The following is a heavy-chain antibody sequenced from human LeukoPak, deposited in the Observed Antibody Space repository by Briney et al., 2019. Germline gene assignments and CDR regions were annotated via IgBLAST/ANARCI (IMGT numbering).Heavy chain of an antibody. CDR3: ARDGYYGSGSLDY. CDR1: GFTFSSYS. D-gene: IGHD3-10*01. CDR2: ISSSSSYI. J-gene: IGHJ4*02. Sequence: GGSLRLSCAASGFTFSSYSMKWVRQAPGKGLEWVSSISSSSSYIYYADSVKGRFTISRDNAKNSLYLQMNSLRAEDTAVYYCARDGYYGSGSLDYWGQGTLVTVSS. V-gene: IGHV3-21*01.